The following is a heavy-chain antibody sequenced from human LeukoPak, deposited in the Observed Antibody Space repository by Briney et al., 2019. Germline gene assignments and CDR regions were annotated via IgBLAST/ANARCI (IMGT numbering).Heavy chain of an antibody. Sequence: ASVKVSCKASGYTFTSYGIGWVRQAPGQGLEWMGWISAYNGNTNYSQKLQGRVTMTTDTSPSPAYMELRRLSSDDTAVYYCARERSVVLMVYATPVAYMDVWGTGTTVTVSS. V-gene: IGHV1-18*01. J-gene: IGHJ6*03. CDR2: ISAYNGNT. D-gene: IGHD2-8*01. CDR1: GYTFTSYG. CDR3: ARERSVVLMVYATPVAYMDV.